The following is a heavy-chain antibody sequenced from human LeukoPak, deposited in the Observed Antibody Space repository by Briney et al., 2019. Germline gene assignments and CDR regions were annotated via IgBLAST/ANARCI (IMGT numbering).Heavy chain of an antibody. CDR2: IYYSGST. D-gene: IGHD2-15*01. CDR3: ARVVVAATNWFDP. Sequence: PSETLSLTCTVSGGSVSSGSYYWSWIRQPPGKGLPWIGYIYYSGSTNYNPSLKSRVTISVDTSKNQFSLKLSSVTAADTAVYYCARVVVAATNWFDPWGQGTLVTVSS. CDR1: GGSVSSGSYY. V-gene: IGHV4-61*01. J-gene: IGHJ5*02.